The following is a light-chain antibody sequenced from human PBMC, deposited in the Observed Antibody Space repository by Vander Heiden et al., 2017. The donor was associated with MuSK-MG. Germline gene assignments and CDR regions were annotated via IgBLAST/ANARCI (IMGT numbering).Light chain of an antibody. Sequence: DIQMTQSPSSLSASVADRVTITCRASQSISSYLNWYQQKPGKAPKLLIYAASSLQSGVPSRFSGSGSGTDFTLTISSLQPEDFATYYCQQSDSTPQTFGQGTKVEIK. V-gene: IGKV1-39*01. CDR2: AAS. CDR3: QQSDSTPQT. J-gene: IGKJ1*01. CDR1: QSISSY.